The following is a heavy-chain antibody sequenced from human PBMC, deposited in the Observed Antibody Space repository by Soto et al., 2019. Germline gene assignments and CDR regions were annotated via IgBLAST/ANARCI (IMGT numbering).Heavy chain of an antibody. Sequence: HPGGSLRLSCVASGFTFSYSSMHWIRQAPGNGLEWVSVLSSDGGAKYYADSVKGRFSISRDNFRNTVYLEMNSLRDEDTAVYFCAREIHNCRGPSCFSVDYWGLGTLVTVSS. D-gene: IGHD2-15*01. CDR3: AREIHNCRGPSCFSVDY. V-gene: IGHV3-30-3*01. J-gene: IGHJ4*02. CDR2: LSSDGGAK. CDR1: GFTFSYSS.